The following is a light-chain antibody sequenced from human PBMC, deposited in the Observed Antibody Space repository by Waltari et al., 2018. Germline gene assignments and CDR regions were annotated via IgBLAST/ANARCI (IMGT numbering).Light chain of an antibody. Sequence: DIVMTQSPDSLAVSLGERATINCKSRQSVLYSSNSKNYLAWYQQKPGQPPKLLLYWASTRESGVPDRFSGSGSGTDFTLTISSLQAEDVAVYYCQQYYTTMWAFGQGTKVEIK. CDR3: QQYYTTMWA. V-gene: IGKV4-1*01. J-gene: IGKJ1*01. CDR2: WAS. CDR1: QSVLYSSNSKNY.